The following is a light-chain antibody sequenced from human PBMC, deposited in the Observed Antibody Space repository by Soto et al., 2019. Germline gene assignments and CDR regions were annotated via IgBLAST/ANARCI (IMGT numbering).Light chain of an antibody. CDR3: QHYNSYSGT. J-gene: IGKJ1*01. Sequence: DIQMTQSPSTLSASVGDRVTITCRASQSISSWLAWYQQKPGKAPNLLIYDASNLESGVPSRFSGSGSGTEFTLTISSLQSDDFATYYCQHYNSYSGTFGQGTKVEIK. CDR2: DAS. CDR1: QSISSW. V-gene: IGKV1-5*01.